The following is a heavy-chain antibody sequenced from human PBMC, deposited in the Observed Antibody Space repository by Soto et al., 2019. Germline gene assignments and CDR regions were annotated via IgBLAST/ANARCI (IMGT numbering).Heavy chain of an antibody. CDR2: ISWDGGST. CDR1: GFTFDDYT. CDR3: AKASIEGYSSSWLHDRKYGMDV. V-gene: IGHV3-43*01. Sequence: GGSLRLSCAASGFTFDDYTMHWVRQAPGKGLEWVSLISWDGGSTYYADSVKGRFTISRDNSKNSLSLQMNSLRTEDTALYYCAKASIEGYSSSWLHDRKYGMDVWGQGTTVTVSS. D-gene: IGHD6-13*01. J-gene: IGHJ6*02.